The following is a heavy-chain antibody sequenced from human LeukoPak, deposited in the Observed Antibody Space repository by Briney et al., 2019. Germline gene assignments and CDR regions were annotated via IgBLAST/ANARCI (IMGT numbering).Heavy chain of an antibody. CDR3: ARDRPYIVGSPRYYFDY. J-gene: IGHJ4*02. CDR1: GFTFSGYG. CDR2: ISYDGSNK. D-gene: IGHD1-26*01. Sequence: GGSLRLSCAASGFTFSGYGMHWVRQAPGKGLEWVAVISYDGSNKYYADSVKGRFTISRGNSKNTLYLQMNSLRAEDTAVYYCARDRPYIVGSPRYYFDYWGQGTLVTASS. V-gene: IGHV3-30*19.